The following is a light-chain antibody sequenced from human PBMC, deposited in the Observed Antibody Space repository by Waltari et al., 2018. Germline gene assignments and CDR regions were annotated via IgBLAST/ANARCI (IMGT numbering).Light chain of an antibody. CDR1: SRDVGCYPY. Sequence: QSALTQPRSVSGSPGQSVTISCTGTSRDVGCYPYVSWFQQHPGKFPKLLIYDVSERPSDVPDRFSGSKSANTASLTISGLQTEDEADYYCCSFAGSYTFVFGTGTRVTVL. V-gene: IGLV2-11*01. J-gene: IGLJ1*01. CDR3: CSFAGSYTFV. CDR2: DVS.